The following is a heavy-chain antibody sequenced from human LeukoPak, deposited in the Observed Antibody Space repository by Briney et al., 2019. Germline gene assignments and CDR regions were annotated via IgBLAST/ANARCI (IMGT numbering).Heavy chain of an antibody. V-gene: IGHV4-59*01. CDR1: GGSISSYY. D-gene: IGHD2-21*02. CDR3: AREVVVVTAMGAFDI. Sequence: SETLSLTCTVSGGSISSYYWSWIRQPPGKGLEWIGYIYNSGSANYNPSLKSRVTISVDTSKNQLSMKLSSVTAADTAVYYCAREVVVVTAMGAFDIWGQGTMVTVSS. CDR2: IYNSGSA. J-gene: IGHJ3*02.